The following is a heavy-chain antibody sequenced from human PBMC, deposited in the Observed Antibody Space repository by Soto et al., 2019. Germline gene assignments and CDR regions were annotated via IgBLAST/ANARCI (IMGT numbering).Heavy chain of an antibody. J-gene: IGHJ4*02. V-gene: IGHV3-23*01. Sequence: EVPLLESGGGLVQPGGSLRLSCAASGFTFSSYAMSWVRQAPGKGLEWVSGISGSGGRTYYADPVKGRFTISRDNXKXXLYLQMNSLRAEDTAVYYCAKDRYCSTTSCQGLDYWGQGTLVTVSS. CDR1: GFTFSSYA. D-gene: IGHD2-2*01. CDR3: AKDRYCSTTSCQGLDY. CDR2: ISGSGGRT.